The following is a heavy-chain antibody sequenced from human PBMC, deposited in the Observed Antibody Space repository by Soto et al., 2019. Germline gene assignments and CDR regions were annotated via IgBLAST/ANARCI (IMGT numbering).Heavy chain of an antibody. CDR1: GFTFSRYW. CDR3: ARGAIRYCSGGWCPGGLEGVES. CDR2: INSDGSST. V-gene: IGHV3-74*01. Sequence: EVQLAESGGGLVQPGGSLRLSCAASGFTFSRYWIHWVRQAPGKGLVWVSRINSDGSSTNYADSVKGRFTITRDNAKNTVYLQMSGLRAEDTAGCCWARGAIRYCSGGWCPGGLEGVESWGQGTMVTVSS. D-gene: IGHD2-15*01. J-gene: IGHJ3*02.